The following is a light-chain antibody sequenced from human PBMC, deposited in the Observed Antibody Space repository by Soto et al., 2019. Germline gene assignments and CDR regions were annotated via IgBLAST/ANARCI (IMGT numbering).Light chain of an antibody. CDR2: SAS. J-gene: IGKJ1*01. Sequence: EIVMTQSPATLSVSPGERATLSCRASQSVSNNLAWYQQKPGQAPRLLIYSASIRATGIPARFSGSASGTEFTLTISSLQSEDFAVYYCQQYGSSPQTFGQGTMVEIK. CDR3: QQYGSSPQT. V-gene: IGKV3-15*01. CDR1: QSVSNN.